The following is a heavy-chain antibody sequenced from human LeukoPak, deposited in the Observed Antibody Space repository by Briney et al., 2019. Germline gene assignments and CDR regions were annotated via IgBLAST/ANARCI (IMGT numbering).Heavy chain of an antibody. J-gene: IGHJ4*02. D-gene: IGHD6-13*01. V-gene: IGHV3-30-3*01. Sequence: PGGSLRLSCAASGFTFSSYPMHWVRQAPGKGLEWMAVISYDGNNKHYADSVKGRFTISRDNSKNTLNLQMNSLRAEDTAVYFCARDRDIASADYYFDYWGRGTLVTVSS. CDR2: ISYDGNNK. CDR1: GFTFSSYP. CDR3: ARDRDIASADYYFDY.